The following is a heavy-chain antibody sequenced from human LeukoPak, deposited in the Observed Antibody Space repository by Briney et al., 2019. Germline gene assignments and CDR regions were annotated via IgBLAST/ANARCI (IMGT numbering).Heavy chain of an antibody. Sequence: ASVKVSCKASGYTFTGYYMQWVRQAPGQGLEWLGWINPNSGGTNYAQKFQGWVTMTRDTSISTAYMELSRLRSDDTAVYYCARATVTSYYYYYGMDVWGQGTTVTVSS. D-gene: IGHD4-17*01. V-gene: IGHV1-2*04. CDR1: GYTFTGYY. J-gene: IGHJ6*02. CDR3: ARATVTSYYYYYGMDV. CDR2: INPNSGGT.